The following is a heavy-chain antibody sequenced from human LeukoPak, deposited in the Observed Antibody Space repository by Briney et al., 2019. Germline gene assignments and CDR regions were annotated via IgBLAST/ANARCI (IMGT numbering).Heavy chain of an antibody. CDR1: GGTFTSNG. V-gene: IGHV1-69*13. Sequence: SVKVSCTASGGTFTSNGISWVRQAPRQGREWMGGIIPIFGTANSTQKFQGRVTITAAESTTTASMELVRLRSGDTAVFYCSRVNDIVTGYDNGYFNHWGQGTLVTVSS. J-gene: IGHJ4*02. CDR2: IIPIFGTA. D-gene: IGHD3-9*01. CDR3: SRVNDIVTGYDNGYFNH.